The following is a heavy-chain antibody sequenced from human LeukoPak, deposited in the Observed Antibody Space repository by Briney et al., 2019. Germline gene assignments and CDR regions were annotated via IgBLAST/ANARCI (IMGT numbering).Heavy chain of an antibody. CDR2: ISSSGSTI. CDR3: ARRGRQNSGSYYQARRCAFDI. V-gene: IGHV3-48*03. CDR1: GFTFSSYE. D-gene: IGHD1-26*01. Sequence: GGSLRLSCAASGFTFSSYEMNWVRQAPGKGLEWVSYISSSGSTIYYADSVKGRFTISRDNAKNSLYLQMNSLRAEDTAVYYSARRGRQNSGSYYQARRCAFDIWGQGTMVTVSS. J-gene: IGHJ3*02.